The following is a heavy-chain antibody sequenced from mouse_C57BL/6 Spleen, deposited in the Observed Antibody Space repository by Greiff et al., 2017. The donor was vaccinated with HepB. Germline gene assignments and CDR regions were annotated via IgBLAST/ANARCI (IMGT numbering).Heavy chain of an antibody. D-gene: IGHD1-1*01. CDR2: ISDGGSYT. J-gene: IGHJ2*01. V-gene: IGHV5-4*03. CDR1: GFTFSSYA. Sequence: EVKLVESGGGLVKPGGSLKLSCAASGFTFSSYAMSWVRQTPEKRLEWVATISDGGSYTYYPDNVKGRFTISRDNAKNNLYLQMSHLKSEDTAMYYCARYVYYGSSYYFDYWGQGTTLTVSS. CDR3: ARYVYYGSSYYFDY.